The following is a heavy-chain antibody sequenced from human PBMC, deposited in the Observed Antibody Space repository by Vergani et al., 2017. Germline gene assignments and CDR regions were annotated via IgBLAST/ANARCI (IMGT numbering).Heavy chain of an antibody. CDR2: IWYDGSNK. J-gene: IGHJ6*02. D-gene: IGHD4-17*01. V-gene: IGHV3-33*01. Sequence: QVQLVESGGGVVQPGRSLRLSCAASGFTFSSYGMHWVRQAPGKGLEWVAVIWYDGSNKYYADSVKGQFTISRDNSKNTLYLQMNSLRAEDTAVYYCAAPNLRANYYYYGMDVWGQGTTVTVSS. CDR1: GFTFSSYG. CDR3: AAPNLRANYYYYGMDV.